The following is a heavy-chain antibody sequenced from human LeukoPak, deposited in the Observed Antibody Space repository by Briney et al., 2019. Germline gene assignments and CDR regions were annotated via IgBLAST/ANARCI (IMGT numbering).Heavy chain of an antibody. J-gene: IGHJ4*02. CDR3: AVLPLAMPPQYYFDY. CDR2: FDPDGGIT. CDR1: GYTLTGLS. D-gene: IGHD2-2*01. V-gene: IGHV1-24*01. Sequence: ASVKVSCKVSGYTLTGLSIHWVRQAPGKGLEWMGGFDPDGGITIYAQKFKGRLTTTEDTSADTAYMELSSLTSGDTAIYYCAVLPLAMPPQYYFDYWGQGTLVTVSS.